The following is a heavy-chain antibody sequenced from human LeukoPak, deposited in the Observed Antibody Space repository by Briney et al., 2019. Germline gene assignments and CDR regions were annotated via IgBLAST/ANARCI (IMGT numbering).Heavy chain of an antibody. Sequence: ETQSLMCCVAGGSIINCQRSWIWQPPGKGLEWIGYVYYSGSTNYNPSLKSRVTISLDTSKDQFSLQLRSVTAADTAVYYSARGCGYSNWYFLYWGQGTLVTVSS. D-gene: IGHD6-13*01. CDR1: GGSIINCQ. V-gene: IGHV4-59*01. CDR3: ARGCGYSNWYFLY. CDR2: VYYSGST. J-gene: IGHJ4*02.